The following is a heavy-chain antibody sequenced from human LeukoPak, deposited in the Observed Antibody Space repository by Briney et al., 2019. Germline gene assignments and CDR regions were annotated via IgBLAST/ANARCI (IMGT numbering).Heavy chain of an antibody. Sequence: SETLSLTCTVSGASISSDYWNWIRQPPGKGLEWIGHVYHSGSTNYNPSLKSRVTISVDTSKNQFSLKLSSVTAADTAVYYCARAGNYYYSSGYYSHFDYWGQGTLLTVSS. CDR2: VYHSGST. CDR1: GASISSDY. D-gene: IGHD3-22*01. J-gene: IGHJ4*02. CDR3: ARAGNYYYSSGYYSHFDY. V-gene: IGHV4-59*01.